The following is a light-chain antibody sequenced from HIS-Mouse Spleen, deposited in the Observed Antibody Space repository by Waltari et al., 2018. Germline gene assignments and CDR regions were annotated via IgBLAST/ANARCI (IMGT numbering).Light chain of an antibody. V-gene: IGLV2-8*01. Sequence: QSALTQPPSASGSPGQSVPISCTGTRSDVGGYNYVSWYQQHPGKAPKLMIYEVSKRPSGVPDRFSGSKSGNTASLTVSGLQAEDEADYYCSSYAGSNIVVFGGGTKLTVL. CDR1: RSDVGGYNY. CDR3: SSYAGSNIVV. J-gene: IGLJ2*01. CDR2: EVS.